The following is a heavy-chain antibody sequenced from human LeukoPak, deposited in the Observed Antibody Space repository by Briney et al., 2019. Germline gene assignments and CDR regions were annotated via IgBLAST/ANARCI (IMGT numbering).Heavy chain of an antibody. CDR2: IYSGGST. D-gene: IGHD3-3*01. CDR1: GFTFRSYG. J-gene: IGHJ6*02. CDR3: AGYDFWSGYSDYYYGMDV. V-gene: IGHV3-NL1*01. Sequence: GGSLRLSCAATGFTFRSYGMQWVRQAPGKGLEWVSVIYSGGSTYYADSVKGRFTISRDNSKDTLYLQMNSLRAEDTAVYYCAGYDFWSGYSDYYYGMDVRGQGTTVTVS.